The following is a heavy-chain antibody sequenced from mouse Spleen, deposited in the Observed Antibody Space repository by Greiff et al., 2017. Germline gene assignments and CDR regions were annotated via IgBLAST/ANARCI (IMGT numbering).Heavy chain of an antibody. CDR2: ISSGGSYT. Sequence: EVQGVESGGGLVKPGGSLKLSCAASGFTFSSYAMSWVRQTPEKRLEWVATISSGGSYTYYPDSVKGRFTISRDNAKNTLYLQMSSLRSEDTAMYYCASHDGFDYWGQGTTLTVSS. J-gene: IGHJ2*01. CDR3: ASHDGFDY. V-gene: IGHV5-9-3*01. CDR1: GFTFSSYA.